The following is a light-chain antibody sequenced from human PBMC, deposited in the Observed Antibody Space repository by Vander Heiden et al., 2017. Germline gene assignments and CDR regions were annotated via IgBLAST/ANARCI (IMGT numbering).Light chain of an antibody. CDR3: ATWDDIHNHPV. CDR1: NPHVGTNC. CDR2: TND. J-gene: IGLJ3*02. V-gene: IGLV1-44*01. Sequence: SVLTQPPSASRTPGQRVTISCSGCNPHVGTNCVSWYQQVSGTAPKLVMYTNDVRRSGVPGRFSGSKSGTSASLAISGLQAEDEADYYCATWDDIHNHPVFGGGTKLTVL.